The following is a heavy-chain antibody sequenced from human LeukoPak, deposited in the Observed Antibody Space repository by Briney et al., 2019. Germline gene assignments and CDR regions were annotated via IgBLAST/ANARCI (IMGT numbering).Heavy chain of an antibody. CDR1: GFTFSSYS. CDR2: ISSSSSTI. V-gene: IGHV3-48*01. Sequence: TGGSLRLSCAASGFTFSSYSMNWVRQAPGKGLEWVSYISSSSSTIYYADSVKGRFTISRDDSKSIAYLQMNSLKTEDTAVYYCTRDRYYGSYWGQGTLVTVSS. CDR3: TRDRYYGSY. D-gene: IGHD3-10*01. J-gene: IGHJ4*02.